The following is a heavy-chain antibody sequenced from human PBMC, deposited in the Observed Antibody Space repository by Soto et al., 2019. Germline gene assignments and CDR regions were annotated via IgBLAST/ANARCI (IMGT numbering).Heavy chain of an antibody. V-gene: IGHV4-59*01. J-gene: IGHJ4*02. CDR3: ARRYGGNFDY. Sequence: SETLSLTCTVSGGSISSYYWSWIRQPPGKGLEWIGYIYYSGSTNYNPSLKSRVTISVDTSKNQFSLKLSSVTAADTAVYYCARRYGGNFDYWGQGTLVLVSS. D-gene: IGHD3-16*01. CDR2: IYYSGST. CDR1: GGSISSYY.